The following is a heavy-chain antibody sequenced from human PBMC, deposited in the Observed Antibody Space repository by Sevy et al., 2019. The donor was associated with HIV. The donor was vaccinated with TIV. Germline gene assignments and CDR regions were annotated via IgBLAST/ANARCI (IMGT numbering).Heavy chain of an antibody. D-gene: IGHD3-10*01. J-gene: IGHJ3*02. V-gene: IGHV3-13*01. CDR1: GFTFSSYD. CDR2: IGTAGDT. Sequence: GGSLRLSCAASGFTFSSYDMHWVRQATGKGLEWVSAIGTAGDTYYPGSVKGRFTISRENAKNSLYLQMNSLRAGDTAVYYCARGPMVRGVIYAFDIWGQRTMVTVSS. CDR3: ARGPMVRGVIYAFDI.